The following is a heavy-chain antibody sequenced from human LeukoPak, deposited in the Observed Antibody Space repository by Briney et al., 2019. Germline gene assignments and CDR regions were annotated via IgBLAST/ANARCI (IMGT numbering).Heavy chain of an antibody. CDR1: GFTFSSYA. Sequence: GGSLRLSCTASGFTFSSYAMSWVRQAPGKGLEWVSTIGGGSERTYYAYSAKGRFTNSRDNSKNTVYLQMNSLRAEDTAVYYCAEVDRIIGRGFDYWGQGTLVTVSS. J-gene: IGHJ4*02. CDR2: IGGGSERT. D-gene: IGHD2/OR15-2a*01. V-gene: IGHV3-23*01. CDR3: AEVDRIIGRGFDY.